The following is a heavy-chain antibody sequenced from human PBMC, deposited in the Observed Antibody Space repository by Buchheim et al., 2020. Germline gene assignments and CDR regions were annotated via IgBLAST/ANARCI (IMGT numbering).Heavy chain of an antibody. J-gene: IGHJ4*02. CDR2: MSYDGFSK. CDR3: AREQYTSGRAGIFVF. D-gene: IGHD6-19*01. CDR1: GLPFNTAI. Sequence: LVEAGGGVVQTGRSMRLSSAVSGLPFNTAIRHWVRQAPGKGLDWVPAMSYDGFSKYYVDSVKGRFTISRDDSKNTVYLQMERLRPEDTAVYYCAREQYTSGRAGIFVFWGQGTL. V-gene: IGHV3-30*04.